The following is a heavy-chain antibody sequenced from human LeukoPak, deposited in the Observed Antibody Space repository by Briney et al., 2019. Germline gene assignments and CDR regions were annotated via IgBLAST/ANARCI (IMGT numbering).Heavy chain of an antibody. V-gene: IGHV4-34*01. Sequence: PSETLSLTSAVYGGSFSDYSWTWIRQPPGKGLEWIGEINHSGGTNHNPSLMSRVTMSVDTSKNQFSLKLSSVTAADTAVYYCARGTIAAAGGRWFDPWGQGTLVTVSS. J-gene: IGHJ5*02. CDR2: INHSGGT. CDR3: ARGTIAAAGGRWFDP. D-gene: IGHD6-13*01. CDR1: GGSFSDYS.